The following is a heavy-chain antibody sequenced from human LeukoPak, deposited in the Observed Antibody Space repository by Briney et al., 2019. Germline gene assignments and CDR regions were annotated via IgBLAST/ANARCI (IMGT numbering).Heavy chain of an antibody. CDR1: GYTVTSYY. CDR3: ASGYCSGGSCYEGWFDP. D-gene: IGHD2-15*01. J-gene: IGHJ5*02. V-gene: IGHV1-46*01. Sequence: ASVKVSCKASGYTVTSYYIHWVRQAPGQGLEWMGVINPSGGRTSYAQRFQGRVTMTRDTSTSTVFMELSGLRSEDTAVYYCASGYCSGGSCYEGWFDPWGQGTLVTVSS. CDR2: INPSGGRT.